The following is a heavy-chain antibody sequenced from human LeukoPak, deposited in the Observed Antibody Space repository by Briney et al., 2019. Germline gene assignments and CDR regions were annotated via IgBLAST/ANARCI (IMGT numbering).Heavy chain of an antibody. CDR3: ARDLIAAAGGSWFDP. V-gene: IGHV4-34*01. J-gene: IGHJ5*02. CDR1: GGSFSGYY. D-gene: IGHD6-13*01. CDR2: INHSGST. Sequence: PSETLSLTCAVYGGSFSGYYWSWIRQPPGKGLEWIGEINHSGSTNYNPSLKSRVTISVDTSKNQFSLKPSSVTAADTAVYYCARDLIAAAGGSWFDPWGQGTLVTVSS.